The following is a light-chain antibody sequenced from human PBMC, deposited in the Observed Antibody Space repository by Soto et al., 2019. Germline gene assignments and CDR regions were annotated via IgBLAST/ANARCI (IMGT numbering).Light chain of an antibody. J-gene: IGLJ3*02. Sequence: QAVVTQPPSVSGAPGQRVTISCTGSSSNIGAGYDVHWYQQLPGTAPKLLIYGNSNRPSGVPDRFSGSKSGTSVSLAITGLQAEDEADYYCQSYDSSLSAWVFGGGTKVTVL. CDR2: GNS. V-gene: IGLV1-40*01. CDR1: SSNIGAGYD. CDR3: QSYDSSLSAWV.